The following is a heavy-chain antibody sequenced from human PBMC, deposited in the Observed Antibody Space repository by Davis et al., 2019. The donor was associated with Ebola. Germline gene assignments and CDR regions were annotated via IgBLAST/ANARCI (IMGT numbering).Heavy chain of an antibody. J-gene: IGHJ4*02. V-gene: IGHV3-33*01. D-gene: IGHD3-10*01. CDR1: GFTFSSYG. Sequence: GESLKISCAASGFTFSSYGMHWVRQAPGEGLEWVAVIWYDGSNKYYADSVKGRFTISRDNSKNTLYLQMNSLRAEDTAVYYCARDRSVPLLDYWGQGTLVTVSS. CDR2: IWYDGSNK. CDR3: ARDRSVPLLDY.